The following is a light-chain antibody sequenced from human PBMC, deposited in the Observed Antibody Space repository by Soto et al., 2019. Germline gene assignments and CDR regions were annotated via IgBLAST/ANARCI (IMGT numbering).Light chain of an antibody. J-gene: IGKJ2*01. V-gene: IGKV3-20*01. Sequence: EIVLTQSPGTLSLSPGERATLSCRASQGVTSSYLAWYQHKSGQAPRLLIFTASTRATGVPDRFSGSGSGTDFTLTISILEPEDFAVYYCQQYATSPYTFGQGTKLEIK. CDR3: QQYATSPYT. CDR1: QGVTSSY. CDR2: TAS.